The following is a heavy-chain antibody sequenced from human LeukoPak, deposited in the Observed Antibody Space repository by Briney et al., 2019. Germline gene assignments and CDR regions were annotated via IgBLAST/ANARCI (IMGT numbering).Heavy chain of an antibody. CDR2: IHYRGST. Sequence: SETLSLTCTVSTGSISSDGYYWSWIRQPPGKGLEWIGYIHYRGSTFYNPSLKSRITSSVDTSKNQFSLRLSSVTAADTAVYYCAREGRDFWSGSRGWFDPWGQGTLVTVSS. V-gene: IGHV4-30-4*01. J-gene: IGHJ5*02. CDR3: AREGRDFWSGSRGWFDP. D-gene: IGHD3-3*01. CDR1: TGSISSDGYY.